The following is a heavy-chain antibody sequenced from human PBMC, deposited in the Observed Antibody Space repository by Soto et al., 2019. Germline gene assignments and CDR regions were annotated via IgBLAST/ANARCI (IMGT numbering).Heavy chain of an antibody. Sequence: SETLSLTCSVSGDAISNYYWSWIRQTPGRGLEWIGCVHESGSTDYNPSLKSRVTMSVDTSKNQFSPKLSSVTAPDTAVYYCARDGWGGFNRYHYCMVVRGQATALTVS. D-gene: IGHD2-21*01. CDR1: GDAISNYY. CDR2: VHESGST. CDR3: ARDGWGGFNRYHYCMVV. J-gene: IGHJ6*02. V-gene: IGHV4-59*12.